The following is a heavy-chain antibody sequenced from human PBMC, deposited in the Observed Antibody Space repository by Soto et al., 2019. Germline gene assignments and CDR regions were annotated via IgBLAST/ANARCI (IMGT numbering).Heavy chain of an antibody. Sequence: ASVKVSCKTSGYTFNKYPIHWVLQAPGQGLEWMGWINPGNGDTGYSQKFQDRVTITRDTSASTAYMDLSSLRSEDTAVYYCARNDYYDSRMYFYAYWSQGTLVIGSS. J-gene: IGHJ1*01. CDR1: GYTFNKYP. CDR3: ARNDYYDSRMYFYAY. CDR2: INPGNGDT. D-gene: IGHD5-12*01. V-gene: IGHV1-3*01.